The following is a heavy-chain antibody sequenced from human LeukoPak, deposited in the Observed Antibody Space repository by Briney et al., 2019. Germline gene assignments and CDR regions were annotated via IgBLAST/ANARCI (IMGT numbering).Heavy chain of an antibody. CDR3: ARVTFGGVTSDRFDL. D-gene: IGHD3-16*01. J-gene: IGHJ5*02. CDR2: INAGNGNT. CDR1: GYTFTSYA. V-gene: IGHV1-3*01. Sequence: ASVKVSCKASGYTFTSYAMHWVRQAPGQRLEWMGWINAGNGNTKYSQKFQGRVTITRDTSASTAYMELSSLRSEDTAVYYCARVTFGGVTSDRFDLWGQGTLVTVSS.